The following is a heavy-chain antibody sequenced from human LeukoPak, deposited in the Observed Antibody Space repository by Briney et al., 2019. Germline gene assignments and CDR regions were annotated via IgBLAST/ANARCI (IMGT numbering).Heavy chain of an antibody. Sequence: GGSLRLSRAASGFTFSSYSMNWVRQAPGKGLEWVSYISSSSSTIYYADSVKGRFTISRDNAKNSLYLQMNSLRDEDTAVYYCAREISATVTPYYFDYWGQGTLVTVSS. CDR1: GFTFSSYS. CDR3: AREISATVTPYYFDY. D-gene: IGHD4-17*01. J-gene: IGHJ4*02. CDR2: ISSSSSTI. V-gene: IGHV3-48*02.